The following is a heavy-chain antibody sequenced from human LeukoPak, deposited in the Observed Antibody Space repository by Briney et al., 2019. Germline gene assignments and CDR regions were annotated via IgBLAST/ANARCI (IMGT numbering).Heavy chain of an antibody. J-gene: IGHJ4*02. V-gene: IGHV3-30*01. D-gene: IGHD4-23*01. CDR1: GFTFSSYA. CDR3: ARSNLYGYGGNSETDY. Sequence: GRSLRLSCAASGFTFSSYAMHWVRQAPGKGLEWVADISYDGSNKYYADSVKGGFTISRDNSENTLYLRMNSLTAEDTAVYYCARSNLYGYGGNSETDYWGQGTLVTVSS. CDR2: ISYDGSNK.